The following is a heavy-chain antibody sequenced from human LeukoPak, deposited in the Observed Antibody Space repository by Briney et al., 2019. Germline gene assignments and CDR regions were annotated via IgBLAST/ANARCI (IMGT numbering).Heavy chain of an antibody. Sequence: GGSLRLSCAASGFTVSSNYMSWVRQAPGKGLEWVSSISSSSSYIYYADSVKGRFTISRDNAKNSLYLQMNSLRAEDTAVYYCATQAGAFDIWGQGTMVTVSS. CDR2: ISSSSSYI. CDR3: ATQAGAFDI. J-gene: IGHJ3*02. CDR1: GFTVSSNY. V-gene: IGHV3-21*01. D-gene: IGHD6-13*01.